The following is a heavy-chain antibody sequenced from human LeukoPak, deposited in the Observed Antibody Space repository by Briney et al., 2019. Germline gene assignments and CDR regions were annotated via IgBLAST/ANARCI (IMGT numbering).Heavy chain of an antibody. V-gene: IGHV3-23*01. CDR3: VTNYFDSSAYYPDFDY. CDR1: GFTFVNYA. CDR2: ISGSGRNT. J-gene: IGHJ4*02. Sequence: PGGSLRLPCAASGFTFVNYALSWVRQAPLKGLEWVSAISGSGRNTYYADSVKGRFTISRDNSKNTLYLQMNSLRAEDSAVYYCVTNYFDSSAYYPDFDYWGQGALVTVSS. D-gene: IGHD3-22*01.